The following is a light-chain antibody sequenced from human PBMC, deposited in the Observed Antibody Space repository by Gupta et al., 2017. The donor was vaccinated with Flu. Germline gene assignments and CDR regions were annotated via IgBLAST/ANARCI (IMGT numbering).Light chain of an antibody. J-gene: IGKJ1*01. CDR2: DAS. Sequence: TLSVSPGERATLSCRASQGINTNLAWYQQKPGQAPRVIIYDASTRAADIPARFVGSGSGTDFTLAISSLQSEDSALYYCQQYNNWPPWTFGQGTKVEVK. CDR1: QGINTN. CDR3: QQYNNWPPWT. V-gene: IGKV3-15*01.